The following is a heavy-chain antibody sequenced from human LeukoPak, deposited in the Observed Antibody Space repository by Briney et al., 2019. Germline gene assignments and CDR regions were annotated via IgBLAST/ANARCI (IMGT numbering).Heavy chain of an antibody. CDR2: IWYGGSHQ. CDR3: ARDLGLKYGSGNYTFDP. CDR1: GFSFSTYG. J-gene: IGHJ5*02. D-gene: IGHD3-10*01. V-gene: IGHV3-33*01. Sequence: PGGSLRLSCAASGFSFSTYGMHWVRQAPGKGPEWVAVIWYGGSHQYYTDSVKGRFTISRYMSTNTLYLQMNSLRVDDTALYYCARDLGLKYGSGNYTFDPWGQGTLVSLSP.